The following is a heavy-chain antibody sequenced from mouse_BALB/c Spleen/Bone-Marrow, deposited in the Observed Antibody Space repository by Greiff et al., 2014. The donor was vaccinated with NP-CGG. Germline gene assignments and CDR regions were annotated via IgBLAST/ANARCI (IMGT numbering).Heavy chain of an antibody. CDR3: ANYYYGSHFDY. J-gene: IGHJ2*01. D-gene: IGHD1-1*01. CDR1: GFNIKDTY. Sequence: VQVVESGAALVKPGASVKLSCTASGFNIKDTYMHWVKQRPEQGLEWIGRIDPANGNTKYDPKFQGKATITADTSSNTAYLQLSSLTSEDTAVYYCANYYYGSHFDYWGQGTTLTVSS. V-gene: IGHV14-3*02. CDR2: IDPANGNT.